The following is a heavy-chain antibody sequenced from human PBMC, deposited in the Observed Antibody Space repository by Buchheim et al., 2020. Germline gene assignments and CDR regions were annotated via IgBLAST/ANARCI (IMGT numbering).Heavy chain of an antibody. CDR1: GFTFRSNA. V-gene: IGHV3-30*18. Sequence: QVQLVESGGGVVQPGRSLRLSCVASGFTFRSNAMHWVRQAPGKGLEWVALISYDGSNEYYADSGKGRFTISRENSKNTLDLQMNSLRAEDTAVYYCAKTYYYGSGSYYQRQYCFDYWGQGTL. J-gene: IGHJ4*02. CDR2: ISYDGSNE. CDR3: AKTYYYGSGSYYQRQYCFDY. D-gene: IGHD3-10*01.